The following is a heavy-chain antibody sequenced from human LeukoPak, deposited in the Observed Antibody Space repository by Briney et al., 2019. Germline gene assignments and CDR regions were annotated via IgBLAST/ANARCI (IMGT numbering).Heavy chain of an antibody. Sequence: GGSLRLSCAASGFTFSSYAMHWVRQAPGKGLEWVAVISYDGSNKYYADSVKGRFTISRDNSKNTLYLQRNSLRAEDTAVYYCARDPSNDYGDSVYFDYWGQGTLVTVSS. J-gene: IGHJ4*02. CDR2: ISYDGSNK. V-gene: IGHV3-30-3*01. CDR1: GFTFSSYA. CDR3: ARDPSNDYGDSVYFDY. D-gene: IGHD4-17*01.